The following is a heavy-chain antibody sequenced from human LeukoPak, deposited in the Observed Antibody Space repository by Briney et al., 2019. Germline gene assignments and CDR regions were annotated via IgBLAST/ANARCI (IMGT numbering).Heavy chain of an antibody. Sequence: GRSLRLSCAASGFTFSSYAMHWVRQAPGKGLEWVAVISYDGSNKYYADSVKGRFTISRDNSKNTLYLRMNSLRAEDTAVYYCARDGGSVVTAWGENFDYWGQGTLVTVSS. J-gene: IGHJ4*02. CDR3: ARDGGSVVTAWGENFDY. V-gene: IGHV3-30*04. CDR1: GFTFSSYA. CDR2: ISYDGSNK. D-gene: IGHD2-21*02.